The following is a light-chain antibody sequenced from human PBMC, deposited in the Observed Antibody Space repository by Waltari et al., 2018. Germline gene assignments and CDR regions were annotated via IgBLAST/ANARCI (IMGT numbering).Light chain of an antibody. Sequence: EIVLTQSPGTLSLSPGERATLSCRASQSVSSSYLAWYQQKGGQAPRLLIFGASSRATGVPDRFSGSVSVPVTDFTLTISRLEPEDFAVYYCQQCGNSWTFGQGTKVEIK. V-gene: IGKV3-20*01. J-gene: IGKJ1*01. CDR1: QSVSSSY. CDR3: QQCGNSWT. CDR2: GAS.